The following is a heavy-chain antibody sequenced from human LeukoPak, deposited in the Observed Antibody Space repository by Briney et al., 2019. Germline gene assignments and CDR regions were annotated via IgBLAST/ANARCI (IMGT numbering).Heavy chain of an antibody. CDR2: VTPNSGNT. CDR1: GYTFTIYD. CDR3: ARFRYDYGDGPDY. D-gene: IGHD4/OR15-4a*01. J-gene: IGHJ4*02. Sequence: GASVTVSFTASGYTFTIYDINWVRQAAGQALEWMGFVTPNSGNTGYAYKLQGRVTMTTNNPIGAAYMELTSMRAEDTAVYYCARFRYDYGDGPDYWGQGTLVTVSS. V-gene: IGHV1-8*01.